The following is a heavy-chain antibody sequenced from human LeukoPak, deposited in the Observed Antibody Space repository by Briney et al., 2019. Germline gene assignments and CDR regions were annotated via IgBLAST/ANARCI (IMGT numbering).Heavy chain of an antibody. CDR2: IWYDGSNK. Sequence: GGSLRLSCAASGFTFSSYGMHWVRQAPGKGLERVAVIWYDGSNKYYADSVKGRFTISRDNSKNTLYLQMNSLRAEDTAVYYCARDPALLWFGELWFDPWGQGTLVTVSS. CDR3: ARDPALLWFGELWFDP. CDR1: GFTFSSYG. D-gene: IGHD3-10*01. J-gene: IGHJ5*02. V-gene: IGHV3-33*01.